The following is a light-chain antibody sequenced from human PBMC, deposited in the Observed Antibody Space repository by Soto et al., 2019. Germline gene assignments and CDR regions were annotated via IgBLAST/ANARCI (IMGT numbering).Light chain of an antibody. CDR1: QSINNW. CDR2: KAS. V-gene: IGKV1-5*03. CDR3: QQYDSYPFT. Sequence: DIQMTQSPSTLSASEGDRVTITCRASQSINNWLAWYQQKPGKAPKLLISKASNLKSGGPSRFSGTGSGTEFTLTISSLQPDEFASYYCQQYDSYPFTFGGGTKVEI. J-gene: IGKJ4*01.